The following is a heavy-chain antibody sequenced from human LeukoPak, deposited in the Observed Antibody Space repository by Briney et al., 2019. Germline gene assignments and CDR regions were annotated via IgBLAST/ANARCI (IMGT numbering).Heavy chain of an antibody. V-gene: IGHV3-30*02. D-gene: IGHD4-23*01. CDR3: AKTGPTDYGGNYYYYYMDV. Sequence: PGGSLRLSCAASGFTFSSYGMHWVRQAPGKGLEWVAFIRYDGSNKYYADSVKGRFTISRDNSKNTLYLQMNSLRAEDTAVYYCAKTGPTDYGGNYYYYYMDVWGKGTTVTVSS. J-gene: IGHJ6*03. CDR1: GFTFSSYG. CDR2: IRYDGSNK.